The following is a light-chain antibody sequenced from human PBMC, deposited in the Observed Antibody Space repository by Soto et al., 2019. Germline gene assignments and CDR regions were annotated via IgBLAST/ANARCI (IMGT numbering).Light chain of an antibody. J-gene: IGKJ1*01. CDR2: AAS. CDR1: QGIRND. V-gene: IGKV1-17*01. Sequence: DIRMTQSPSSLSASVGDRVTITCRASQGIRNDLGWYQQKPGKAPKCLIYAASSLRSGVPSRFSGSGSGTEFTLTISSLQPDDFATYYCQHYNSYSEAFGQGTKVDIK. CDR3: QHYNSYSEA.